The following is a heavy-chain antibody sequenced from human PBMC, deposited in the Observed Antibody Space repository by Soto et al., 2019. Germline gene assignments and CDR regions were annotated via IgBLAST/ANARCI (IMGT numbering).Heavy chain of an antibody. J-gene: IGHJ3*01. CDR1: GGIFKTDA. CDR2: LTPLYGTA. V-gene: IGHV1-69*01. Sequence: QVHLEQSGAEVKKPGSSVKVSCKASGGIFKTDAVAWVRQAPGQGLEWVGGLTPLYGTANYARKFQGRVTITADESTGAAYMEVSSLRAEDTAVYYCVRDLTLGYRSGGDGFDVWGQGTMVTVSS. D-gene: IGHD5-18*01. CDR3: VRDLTLGYRSGGDGFDV.